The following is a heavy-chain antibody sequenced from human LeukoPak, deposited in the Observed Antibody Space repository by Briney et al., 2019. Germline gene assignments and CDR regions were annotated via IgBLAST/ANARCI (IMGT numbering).Heavy chain of an antibody. CDR3: ARFAAGGSYYYYMDV. Sequence: PGGSLRLSCAASGFTFSNYWMNWVRQAPGKGLEWVSTISETGRSTYYADSVKGQFTISRDNAKNSLYLQMNSLRADDTAVYYCARFAAGGSYYYYMDVWGKGTTVTVSS. V-gene: IGHV3-23*01. CDR1: GFTFSNYW. CDR2: ISETGRST. J-gene: IGHJ6*03. D-gene: IGHD3-10*01.